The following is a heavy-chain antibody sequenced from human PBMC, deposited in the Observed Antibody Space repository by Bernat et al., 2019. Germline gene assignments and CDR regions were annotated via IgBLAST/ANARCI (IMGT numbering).Heavy chain of an antibody. CDR1: GFTFSSYA. Sequence: QVQLVESGGGVVQPGRSLRLSCAASGFTFSSYAMHWVRQAPGKGLEWGAVISYDGSNKYYADSVKGRFTISRDNSKNTLYLQMNTLRAEDTAVYYCARERSTVGATYYYYSMDVWGQGTTVTVSS. V-gene: IGHV3-30-3*01. J-gene: IGHJ6*02. CDR2: ISYDGSNK. CDR3: ARERSTVGATYYYYSMDV. D-gene: IGHD1-26*01.